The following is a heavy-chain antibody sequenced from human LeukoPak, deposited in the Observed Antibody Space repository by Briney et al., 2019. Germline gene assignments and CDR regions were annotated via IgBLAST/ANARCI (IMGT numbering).Heavy chain of an antibody. J-gene: IGHJ4*02. V-gene: IGHV1-18*01. CDR1: GYTFTSYG. D-gene: IGHD3-22*01. CDR2: ISAYNGNT. CDR3: ARVPDSGGYYYPIDY. Sequence: ASVKVSCKASGYTFTSYGISWVRQAPGQGLEWMGWISAYNGNTTYAQKLQGRVTMTTDTSTSTAYMELRSLRSDDTAVYYCARVPDSGGYYYPIDYWGQGTLVTVSS.